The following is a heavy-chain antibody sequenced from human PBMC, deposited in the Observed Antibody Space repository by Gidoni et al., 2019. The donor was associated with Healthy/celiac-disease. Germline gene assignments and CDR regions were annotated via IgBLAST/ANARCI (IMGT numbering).Heavy chain of an antibody. CDR3: AILPSPHIATIVVVPAANIDY. CDR2: IIPIFGTA. Sequence: QVQLVQSGAEVKKPGSSVKVSCKASGGTFSSYAISWVRQAPGQGLEWMGGIIPIFGTANYAQKFQGRVTITADESTSTAYMELSSLRSEDTAVYYCAILPSPHIATIVVVPAANIDYWGQGTLVTVSS. V-gene: IGHV1-69*01. CDR1: GGTFSSYA. J-gene: IGHJ4*02. D-gene: IGHD2-2*01.